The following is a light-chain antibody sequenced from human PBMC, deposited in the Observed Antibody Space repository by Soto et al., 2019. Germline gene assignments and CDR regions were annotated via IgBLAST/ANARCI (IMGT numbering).Light chain of an antibody. CDR2: GNN. J-gene: IGLJ3*02. CDR3: QSYDSSLSGWV. V-gene: IGLV1-40*01. Sequence: QPVLTQPPSVSGAPGQKVTISCTRCSSNIGAAYDVHWYQHLPGTAPKLLIYGNNNRPSGVPDRFSGSKSGTSASLAITGLQAEDEADYYCQSYDSSLSGWVFGGGTKLTVL. CDR1: SSNIGAAYD.